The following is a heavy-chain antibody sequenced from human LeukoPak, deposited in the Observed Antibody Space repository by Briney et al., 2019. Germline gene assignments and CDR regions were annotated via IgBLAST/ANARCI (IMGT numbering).Heavy chain of an antibody. CDR3: AKPYYDYVWGSYRYFDY. V-gene: IGHV3-7*03. Sequence: GGSLRLSCAASGFTFSSYWMSWVRQAPGKGLEWVANIKQDGGEIYYVDSVKGRFTISRDNSKNTLYLQMNSLRAEDTAVYYCAKPYYDYVWGSYRYFDYWGQGTLVTVSS. D-gene: IGHD3-16*02. J-gene: IGHJ4*02. CDR1: GFTFSSYW. CDR2: IKQDGGEI.